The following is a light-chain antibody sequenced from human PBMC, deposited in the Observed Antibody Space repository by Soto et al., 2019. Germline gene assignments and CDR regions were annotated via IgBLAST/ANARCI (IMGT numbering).Light chain of an antibody. Sequence: EIVLTQSPGSLSLSPGERVTLSCRASQSVRSNFLAWYQQRPVQAPRLLIYGASSRATGIPDRFSGSGSGTDFTLIIIRLEPEDCAVYYCQQYGSALQTFGQGTKVDTK. J-gene: IGKJ1*01. CDR2: GAS. CDR1: QSVRSNF. V-gene: IGKV3-20*01. CDR3: QQYGSALQT.